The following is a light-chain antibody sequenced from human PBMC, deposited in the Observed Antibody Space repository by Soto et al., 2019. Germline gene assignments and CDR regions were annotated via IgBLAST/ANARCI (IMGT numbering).Light chain of an antibody. Sequence: EIVMTQSPATLSVSPGERATLSCRASQRFTVNSLAWYHQKPGQAPRLLIYKASTLESGVPSRFSGSGSGTEFTLTISSLQPDDFATYYCQQYNSYSGTFGQGTKVDIK. CDR3: QQYNSYSGT. CDR1: QRFTVN. V-gene: IGKV3-15*01. CDR2: KAS. J-gene: IGKJ1*01.